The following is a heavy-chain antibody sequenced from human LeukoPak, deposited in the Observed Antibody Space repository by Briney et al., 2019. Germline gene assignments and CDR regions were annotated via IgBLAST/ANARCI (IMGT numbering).Heavy chain of an antibody. CDR2: ISGSGGST. V-gene: IGHV3-23*01. J-gene: IGHJ4*02. Sequence: VSAISGSGGSTYYADSVKGRFTISRDNSKNPLYLQMNSLRAEDTAVYYCARRRAYYFDYWGQGTLVTVSS. CDR3: ARRRAYYFDY.